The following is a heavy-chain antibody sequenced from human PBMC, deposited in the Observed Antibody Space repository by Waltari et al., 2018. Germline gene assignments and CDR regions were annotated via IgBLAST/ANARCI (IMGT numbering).Heavy chain of an antibody. V-gene: IGHV3-30*03. J-gene: IGHJ4*02. CDR2: ISAYENEK. CDR1: GFTFSSYG. D-gene: IGHD5-12*01. CDR3: ARGLYTAKWQFDY. Sequence: QVQVVESGGDVVQSGRSLRLSCAASGFTFSSYGMHWVRQAPGKGWEGVAFISAYENEKHYADSVKGRLTISRDNSKNTVYLQMTSLRTEDTALYYCARGLYTAKWQFDYWGQGTLVTVSS.